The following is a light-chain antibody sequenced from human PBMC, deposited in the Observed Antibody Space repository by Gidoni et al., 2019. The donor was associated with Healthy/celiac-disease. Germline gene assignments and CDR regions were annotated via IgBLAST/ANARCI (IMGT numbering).Light chain of an antibody. V-gene: IGKV4-1*01. CDR1: QNVLYSSNNKNY. J-gene: IGKJ4*01. Sequence: EIVMTQSPDSLAVSLGERATINCKSSQNVLYSSNNKNYLAWYQQKPGQPPNLLIYWASTRESGVPYRFRGSGSGTDFTRTISSLQAEDVAVYYCQQYYTTPLTFGGGTKVEIK. CDR2: WAS. CDR3: QQYYTTPLT.